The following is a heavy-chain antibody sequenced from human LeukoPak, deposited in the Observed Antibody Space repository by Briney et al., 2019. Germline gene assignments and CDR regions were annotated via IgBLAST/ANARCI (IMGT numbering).Heavy chain of an antibody. CDR2: VSDSGVNT. CDR1: GFAFSSFA. CDR3: SKGRGSTLTNIDF. Sequence: GGSLRLSCAASGFAFSSFAMTWVRQSPGKGLEWVSSVSDSGVNTYYAGSVGGRFTVSRDNFKNILYLQMNSLTVEDTAFYYCSKGRGSTLTNIDFWGQGALVTVSS. V-gene: IGHV3-23*01. J-gene: IGHJ4*02. D-gene: IGHD4-11*01.